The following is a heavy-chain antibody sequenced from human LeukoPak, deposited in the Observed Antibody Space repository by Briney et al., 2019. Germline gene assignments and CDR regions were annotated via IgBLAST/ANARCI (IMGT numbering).Heavy chain of an antibody. J-gene: IGHJ6*03. CDR2: INWNGGST. V-gene: IGHV3-20*04. CDR3: AREGRDGYEDVDHYYYYMDV. Sequence: GGSLRLSCAASGFTFDDYGMSWVRQAPGKGLEWVSGINWNGGSTGYADSVKGRFTISRDNAKNSLCLQMNSLRAEDTALYYCAREGRDGYEDVDHYYYYMDVWGKGTTVTVSS. D-gene: IGHD5-24*01. CDR1: GFTFDDYG.